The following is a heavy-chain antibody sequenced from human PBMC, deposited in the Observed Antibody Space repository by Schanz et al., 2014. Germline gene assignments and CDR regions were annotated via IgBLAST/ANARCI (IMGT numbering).Heavy chain of an antibody. CDR3: ARALKGKVAIVGVIAAQNYYYMDV. J-gene: IGHJ6*03. V-gene: IGHV1-8*02. D-gene: IGHD2-21*01. Sequence: QVHLVQSGAEVKKPGATVKVSCKASGYTFTSYGISWVRQAPGQGLEWMGWMNPKTGNTDHAQKFQGRVSMTWDTSTSTAYLDLSRLRSEDTGVYYCARALKGKVAIVGVIAAQNYYYMDVWGKGTTVTVSS. CDR2: MNPKTGNT. CDR1: GYTFTSYG.